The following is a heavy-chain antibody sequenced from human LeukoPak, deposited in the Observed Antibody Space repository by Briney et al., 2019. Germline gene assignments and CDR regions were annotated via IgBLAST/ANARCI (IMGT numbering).Heavy chain of an antibody. Sequence: GASVKVSCKASGYTFTSYAMHWVRQAPGQRLEWMGWINAGNGNTIYSQKFQGRVTITRDTSASTAYMELSSLRSEDTAVYYCARDLIVGATWYYGMAVWGQGTTVTVSS. J-gene: IGHJ6*02. CDR1: GYTFTSYA. CDR2: INAGNGNT. V-gene: IGHV1-3*01. CDR3: ARDLIVGATWYYGMAV. D-gene: IGHD1-26*01.